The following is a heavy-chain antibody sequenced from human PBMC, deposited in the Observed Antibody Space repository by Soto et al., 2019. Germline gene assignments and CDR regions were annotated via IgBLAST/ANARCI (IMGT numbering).Heavy chain of an antibody. CDR3: GKVLVGATGHTDSDS. J-gene: IGHJ4*02. V-gene: IGHV4-39*01. Sequence: TTSKTLCLTCTVSGGSIYRIVYYWGWIRQPPGRGLEWIGNIDYNGVTYSNPSLKSRVTISRDTSKNQFSLKLTSVTAADTALYYCGKVLVGATGHTDSDSWGPGTLVTVSS. CDR1: GGSIYRIVYY. CDR2: IDYNGVT. D-gene: IGHD2-15*01.